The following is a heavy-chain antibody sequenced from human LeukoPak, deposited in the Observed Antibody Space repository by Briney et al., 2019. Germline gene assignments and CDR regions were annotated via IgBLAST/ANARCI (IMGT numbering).Heavy chain of an antibody. D-gene: IGHD6-19*01. CDR3: ARLDGSGWYYFDY. V-gene: IGHV4-59*08. Sequence: SETLSLTCTVSGGSISSYYWSWIRQPPGKGLEWIGYIYYSGSTNYNPSLKGRATISVDTSKSQFALKLSSVTAADTAVYYCARLDGSGWYYFDYWGQGTLVTVSS. CDR2: IYYSGST. J-gene: IGHJ4*02. CDR1: GGSISSYY.